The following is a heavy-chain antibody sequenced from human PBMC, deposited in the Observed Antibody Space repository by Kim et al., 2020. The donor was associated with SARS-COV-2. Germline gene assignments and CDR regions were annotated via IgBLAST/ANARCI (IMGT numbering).Heavy chain of an antibody. CDR3: ARGRAGVVPSPIMGLGPYYDYYVLDV. J-gene: IGHJ6*02. CDR2: IDHSGAT. CDR1: VGSFSDYH. D-gene: IGHD3-3*01. Sequence: SETLSLTCAVYVGSFSDYHWTWIRQSPGKGLEWIGEIDHSGATNYTPSLKSRVAISVDTSKNQFSLKLKSVTAADTAVYFCARGRAGVVPSPIMGLGPYYDYYVLDVWGRGTAVSVSS. V-gene: IGHV4-34*01.